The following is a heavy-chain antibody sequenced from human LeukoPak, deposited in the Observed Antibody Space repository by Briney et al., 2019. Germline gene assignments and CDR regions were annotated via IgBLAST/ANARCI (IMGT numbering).Heavy chain of an antibody. J-gene: IGHJ2*01. Sequence: ASVNVSCKASGYTFTSYYMHCVRQPPGQGLEWMGIINYSGGSTRYAQKFQGRVTMTRDTSTSTVYMELRSLRSDDTAVYYCAREENGDVQYFDLGGRGTLVTVSS. CDR2: INYSGGST. CDR1: GYTFTSYY. V-gene: IGHV1-46*01. D-gene: IGHD4-17*01. CDR3: AREENGDVQYFDL.